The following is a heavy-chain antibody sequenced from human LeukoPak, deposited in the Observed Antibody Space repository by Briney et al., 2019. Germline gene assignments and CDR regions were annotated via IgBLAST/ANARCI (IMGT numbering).Heavy chain of an antibody. Sequence: GGSLRLSCAASGFTVSSNYMSWVRQAPGKGLEWVSVIYSGGSTYYADSVKGRFTISRDNSKNTLYLQMNSLRAEDTAVYYCARLVGFLEWFFVYWGQRTLVTVSS. CDR2: IYSGGST. D-gene: IGHD3-3*02. V-gene: IGHV3-53*01. CDR3: ARLVGFLEWFFVY. J-gene: IGHJ4*02. CDR1: GFTVSSNY.